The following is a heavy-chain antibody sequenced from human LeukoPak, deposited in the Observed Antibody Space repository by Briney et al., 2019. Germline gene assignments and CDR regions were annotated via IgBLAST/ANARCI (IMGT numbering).Heavy chain of an antibody. J-gene: IGHJ5*02. CDR1: GYTFTSYY. CDR2: INPSGGST. Sequence: ASVKVSCKASGYTFTSYYMRWVRQAPGQGLEWMGIINPSGGSTSYAQKFQGRVTMTRDTSTSTVYMELSSLRSEDTAVYYCAREYGSGSQTAENWFDPWGQGTLVTVSS. V-gene: IGHV1-46*01. D-gene: IGHD3-10*01. CDR3: AREYGSGSQTAENWFDP.